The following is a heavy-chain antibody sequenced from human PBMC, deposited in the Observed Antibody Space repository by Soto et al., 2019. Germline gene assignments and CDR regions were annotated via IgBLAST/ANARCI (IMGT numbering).Heavy chain of an antibody. D-gene: IGHD3-22*01. V-gene: IGHV3-23*01. CDR2: ISGSGGST. Sequence: EVQLLESGGGLVQPGGSLRLSCAASGFTFSSYAMSWVRQAPGKGLEWVSAISGSGGSTYYADSVKGRFTISRDNPKNTLYLQMNSLRAEDTAVYYCAKEFDRTIVVVISYYWYFDLWGRGSLVTVSS. CDR3: AKEFDRTIVVVISYYWYFDL. J-gene: IGHJ2*01. CDR1: GFTFSSYA.